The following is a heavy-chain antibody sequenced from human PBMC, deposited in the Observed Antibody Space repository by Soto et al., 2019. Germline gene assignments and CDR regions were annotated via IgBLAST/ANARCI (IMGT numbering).Heavy chain of an antibody. CDR2: ISGSSSTI. J-gene: IGHJ4*02. V-gene: IGHV3-48*02. D-gene: IGHD6-19*01. Sequence: EVQLVESGGGLVQPGGSLRLSCAASGFTFSSYSMNWVRQAPGKGLEWVSYISGSSSTIYYADSVKGRFTISRDNAKNSRYLPMNSLRDEDTAVYYCASVVFSGWNDYWGQGTLVTVSS. CDR3: ASVVFSGWNDY. CDR1: GFTFSSYS.